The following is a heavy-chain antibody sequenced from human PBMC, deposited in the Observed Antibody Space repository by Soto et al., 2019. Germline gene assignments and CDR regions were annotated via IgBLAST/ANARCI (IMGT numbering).Heavy chain of an antibody. V-gene: IGHV4-59*01. CDR2: IYYSGST. J-gene: IGHJ3*02. Sequence: SETPSLTCTVSGAPISSYYWSWIRQPPGKGLEWIGYIYYSGSTNYNPSLKSRLTISVDTSKNQFSLKLSSVTAADTAVYYCARGRIYDGSGLHVFDIWGQGTVVTVSS. D-gene: IGHD3-22*01. CDR1: GAPISSYY. CDR3: ARGRIYDGSGLHVFDI.